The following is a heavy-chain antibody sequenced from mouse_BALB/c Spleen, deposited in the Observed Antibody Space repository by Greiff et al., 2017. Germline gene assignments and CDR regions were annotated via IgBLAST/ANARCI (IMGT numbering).Heavy chain of an antibody. Sequence: EVHLVESGPGLVKPSQSLSLTCSVTGYSITSGYYWNWIRQFPGNKLEWMGYISYDGSNNYNPSLKNRISITRDTSKNQFFLKLNSVTTEDTATYYCARGNGNYPAWFAYWGQGTLVTVSA. D-gene: IGHD2-1*01. CDR1: GYSITSGYY. V-gene: IGHV3-6*02. CDR3: ARGNGNYPAWFAY. J-gene: IGHJ3*01. CDR2: ISYDGSN.